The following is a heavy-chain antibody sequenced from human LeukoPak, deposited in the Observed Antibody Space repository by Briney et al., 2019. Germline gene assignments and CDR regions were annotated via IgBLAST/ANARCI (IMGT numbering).Heavy chain of an antibody. CDR3: ARVDDTRAIDY. CDR1: GGFISSYY. V-gene: IGHV4-59*01. CDR2: IHYTGNT. J-gene: IGHJ4*02. Sequence: SETQTLTCTVSGGFISSYYWTWIRQPPGEGLEWIRYIHYTGNTNYNPSLESRVSISVDTSKKYFSLKLRSVTAADTAMYYCARVDDTRAIDYWGQGTLVTVSS. D-gene: IGHD3-22*01.